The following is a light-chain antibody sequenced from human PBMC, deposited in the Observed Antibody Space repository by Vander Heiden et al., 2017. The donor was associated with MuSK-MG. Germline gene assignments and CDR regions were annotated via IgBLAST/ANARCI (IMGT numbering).Light chain of an antibody. CDR2: AAS. V-gene: IGKV1-NL1*01. CDR3: QQYDSTPLLT. CDR1: QGISNS. J-gene: IGKJ4*01. Sequence: DIQMTQSPSSLSASVGDRVTITCRASQGISNSLAWYQQKPGKAPKLLLYAASRLESGVPSRVSGSGSGTDYTLTISSLQPEDFATYYCQQYDSTPLLTCGGGTKVEIK.